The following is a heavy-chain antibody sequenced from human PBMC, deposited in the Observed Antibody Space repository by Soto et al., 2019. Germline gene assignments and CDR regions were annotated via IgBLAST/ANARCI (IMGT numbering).Heavy chain of an antibody. J-gene: IGHJ4*02. CDR3: AKGSIEYSASVDQ. D-gene: IGHD5-12*01. CDR1: GFSFSSYA. Sequence: EVQLLESGGGLVQPGGSLRLACAASGFSFSSYAMVWVRQAPGKGLEWVSVISARGGSSYFADSVKGRFTISRDNSMNVLSLEMNSLRAEDTATYFGAKGSIEYSASVDQWGQGTPVLVSS. V-gene: IGHV3-23*01. CDR2: ISARGGSS.